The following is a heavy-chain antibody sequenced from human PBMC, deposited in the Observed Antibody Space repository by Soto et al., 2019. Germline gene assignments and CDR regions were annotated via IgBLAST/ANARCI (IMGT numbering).Heavy chain of an antibody. V-gene: IGHV1-69*06. J-gene: IGHJ4*02. CDR2: IVPMFGTS. CDR1: GGTSTRYA. CDR3: NRGSEYDFWGGYL. Sequence: QERLVQSGAEVRKPGSSVKVSCKVTGGTSTRYAINWVRQAPGQGLEWMGGIVPMFGTSKYAQKFQGRVTITADTSTNIAYMELRSLRSEDTAVYYCNRGSEYDFWGGYLWGQVTLVSVSS. D-gene: IGHD3-3*01.